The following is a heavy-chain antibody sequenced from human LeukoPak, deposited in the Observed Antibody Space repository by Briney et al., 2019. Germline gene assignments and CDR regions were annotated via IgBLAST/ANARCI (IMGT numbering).Heavy chain of an antibody. J-gene: IGHJ6*03. Sequence: ASVKVSCKASGYTFTSYYMHWVRQAPGQGLEWMGGIIPIFGTANYAQKFQGRVTITTDESTSTAYMELSSLRSEDSAVYYCARDGAPSLIDYYYYMDVWGKGTTVTVSS. CDR1: GYTFTSYY. D-gene: IGHD3-16*01. CDR2: IIPIFGTA. V-gene: IGHV1-69*05. CDR3: ARDGAPSLIDYYYYMDV.